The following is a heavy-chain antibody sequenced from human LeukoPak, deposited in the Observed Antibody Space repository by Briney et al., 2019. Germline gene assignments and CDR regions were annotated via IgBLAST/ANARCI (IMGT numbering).Heavy chain of an antibody. CDR1: GDSVSSNSAA. Sequence: SQTLSLTCAISGDSVSSNSAAWNWIRQSPSRGLEWLGRTYYRSKWYYDYAVSVKSRITINPDTSKNQFSLQLNSVTPEDTAVYYCAKALWGGSYPGYYYGMDVWGQGTTVTVSS. CDR2: TYYRSKWYY. CDR3: AKALWGGSYPGYYYGMDV. V-gene: IGHV6-1*01. D-gene: IGHD1-26*01. J-gene: IGHJ6*02.